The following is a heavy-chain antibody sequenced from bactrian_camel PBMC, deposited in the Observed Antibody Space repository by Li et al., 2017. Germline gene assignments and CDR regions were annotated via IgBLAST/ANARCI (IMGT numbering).Heavy chain of an antibody. CDR1: GINYDGYC. D-gene: IGHD1*01. CDR3: AAGSDIAFFQDGTMRQKCSGVFVCMSILT. CDR2: IDSDGST. J-gene: IGHJ4*01. Sequence: HVQLVESGGGSAQAGGSLRLSCAISGINYDGYCMGWFRQVPGKEREGVASIDSDGSTHYTDSVKGRFSISRDAVKNVLDLEMNTLKPEDTAKYYCAAGSDIAFFQDGTMRQKCSGVFVCMSILTGARGPRSPSP. V-gene: IGHV3S55*01.